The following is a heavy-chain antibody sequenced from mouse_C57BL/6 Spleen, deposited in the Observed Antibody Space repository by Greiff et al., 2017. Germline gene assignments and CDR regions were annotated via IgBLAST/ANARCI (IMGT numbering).Heavy chain of an antibody. Sequence: QVQLKESGPELVKPGASVKISCKASGYAFSSSWMNWVKQRPGKGLEWIGRIYPGDGDTNYNGKFKGKATLTADKSSSTAYMQLSSLTSEDSAVYFCARLVTTGGVDYWGQGTTLTVSS. CDR2: IYPGDGDT. CDR3: ARLVTTGGVDY. CDR1: GYAFSSSW. J-gene: IGHJ2*01. V-gene: IGHV1-82*01. D-gene: IGHD2-2*01.